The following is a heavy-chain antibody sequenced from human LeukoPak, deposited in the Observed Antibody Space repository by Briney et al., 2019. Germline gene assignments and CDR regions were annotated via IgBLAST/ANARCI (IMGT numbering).Heavy chain of an antibody. V-gene: IGHV4-59*01. CDR3: ARQSLRYYYYYYMDV. CDR1: GDSITNYY. CDR2: IYYSGST. Sequence: SETLSLTCNVSGDSITNYYWSWIRQPPGKGLEWVGYIYYSGSTNYNPSLKSRVTISVDTSKNQFSLKLSSVTAADTAVYYCARQSLRYYYYYYMDVWGKGTTVTVSS. J-gene: IGHJ6*03.